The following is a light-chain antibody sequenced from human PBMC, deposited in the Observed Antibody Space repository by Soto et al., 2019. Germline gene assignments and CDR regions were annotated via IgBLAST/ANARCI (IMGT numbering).Light chain of an antibody. CDR2: AAS. V-gene: IGKV1-39*01. J-gene: IGKJ1*01. Sequence: ITCRASQTISSWLAWYQQKPGKAPRLLIYAASTLQSGVPSGFSGSGSATIFTLTISSVQPEDSAIYYCQQSYTTPWTFGQGTKV. CDR3: QQSYTTPWT. CDR1: QTISSW.